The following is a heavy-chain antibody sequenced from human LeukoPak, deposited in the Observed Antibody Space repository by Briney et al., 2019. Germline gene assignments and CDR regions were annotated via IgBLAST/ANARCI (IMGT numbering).Heavy chain of an antibody. CDR3: ARGRGSRTGYNGDYLDY. V-gene: IGHV1-69*04. Sequence: LVKVSCKASGGTFSNYAINWVRQAPGQGLEWMGRITPILGLINYAQNFQGRVTLTADKSTSTGYMEVTGLRFDDTAIYYCARGRGSRTGYNGDYLDYWGQGTLVTVSS. CDR2: ITPILGLI. CDR1: GGTFSNYA. D-gene: IGHD5-18*01. J-gene: IGHJ4*02.